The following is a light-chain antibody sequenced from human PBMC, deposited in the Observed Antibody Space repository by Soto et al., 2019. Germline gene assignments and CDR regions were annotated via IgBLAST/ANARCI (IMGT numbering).Light chain of an antibody. Sequence: IVLTQSPATLSLSPGERATLSCRASQSVLNYLAWYQQKPGQAPRLLIYDAYNRATGIPVRFSGSASGTDFTLTISSLEPEDYAVYYCQQRGSWPLTFGGGTKVEIK. V-gene: IGKV3-11*01. CDR2: DAY. CDR1: QSVLNY. CDR3: QQRGSWPLT. J-gene: IGKJ4*01.